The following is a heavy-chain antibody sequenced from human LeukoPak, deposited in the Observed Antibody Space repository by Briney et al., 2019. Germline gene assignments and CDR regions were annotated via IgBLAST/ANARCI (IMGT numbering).Heavy chain of an antibody. Sequence: SVKVSCKASGGTFSSYAISWVRQAPGQGLEWMGRIIPILGIANYAQKFQGRVTITADKSTSTAYMELSSLRSEDTAVYYCATVWGGSSGGFDYWGQGTLVTVSS. J-gene: IGHJ4*02. CDR3: ATVWGGSSGGFDY. D-gene: IGHD2-15*01. CDR1: GGTFSSYA. CDR2: IIPILGIA. V-gene: IGHV1-69*04.